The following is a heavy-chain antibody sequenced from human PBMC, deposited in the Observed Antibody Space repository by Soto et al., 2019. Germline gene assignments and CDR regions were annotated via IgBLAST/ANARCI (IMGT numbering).Heavy chain of an antibody. D-gene: IGHD4-17*01. J-gene: IGHJ4*02. CDR2: IYSGGST. V-gene: IGHV3-53*02. Sequence: EVQLVETGGGLIQPGGSLRLSCAASGFTVSSHYMSWVRQAPGKGLEWVSVIYSGGSTYYADSVKGRFTISRDNSKNTLYLQMNSLRAEDTAVYYCARNYGGKAPYYFDYWGQGTLVTVSS. CDR3: ARNYGGKAPYYFDY. CDR1: GFTVSSHY.